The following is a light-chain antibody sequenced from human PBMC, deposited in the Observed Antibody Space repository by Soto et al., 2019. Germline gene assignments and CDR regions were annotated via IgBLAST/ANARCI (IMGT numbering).Light chain of an antibody. Sequence: QSALTQPASVSGSPGQSITISCTGTSSDVGGYDSVSWYQQHPGKATQLMIFDVSNRPSGVSSRFSGSKSGNTASLSISGLQTEDEAKYYCSSYTSSSSRVFGGGTQLTVL. CDR2: DVS. J-gene: IGLJ3*02. CDR1: SSDVGGYDS. CDR3: SSYTSSSSRV. V-gene: IGLV2-14*03.